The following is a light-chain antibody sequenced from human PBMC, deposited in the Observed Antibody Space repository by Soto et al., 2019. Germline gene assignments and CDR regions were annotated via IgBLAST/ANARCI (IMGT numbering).Light chain of an antibody. CDR2: DAS. J-gene: IGKJ5*01. Sequence: IQMTQSPSSLSASVGDRVTITCQASQDISNNLKWYQQKPGKAPKLLIYDASSLQTGVPSRFSGSGSPKHFTFTIIRLQPENVATYYCQQYDNLLPITFGQGTRLEIK. V-gene: IGKV1-33*01. CDR1: QDISNN. CDR3: QQYDNLLPIT.